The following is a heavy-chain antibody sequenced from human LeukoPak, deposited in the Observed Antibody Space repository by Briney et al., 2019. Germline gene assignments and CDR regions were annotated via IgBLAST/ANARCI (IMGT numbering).Heavy chain of an antibody. CDR3: ARMGIAVAGTAGPDFDY. CDR1: GGSISSYY. CDR2: IYYSGST. Sequence: PSETLSLTCTVSGGSISSYYWSWIRQPPGKGLEWIGYIYYSGSTNYNPSLKSRVTISVDTSKNQFSLKLSSVTAADTAVYYCARMGIAVAGTAGPDFDYWGQGTLVTVSS. V-gene: IGHV4-59*01. D-gene: IGHD6-19*01. J-gene: IGHJ4*02.